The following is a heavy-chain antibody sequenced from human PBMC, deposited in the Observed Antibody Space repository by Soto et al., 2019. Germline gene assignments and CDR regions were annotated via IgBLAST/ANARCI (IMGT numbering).Heavy chain of an antibody. J-gene: IGHJ6*02. V-gene: IGHV3-33*06. CDR2: IWNDGSNE. CDR1: GFSFSSYG. D-gene: IGHD3-10*01. Sequence: GGSLRLSCKASGFSFSSYGMHWIRQARGKGLEGLAIIWNDGSNEYYADSVKGRFTISRDNSKNTLFLQMNSLRAGDTALYYCAKFREYYQGSGSRTYYFYGMDVWGQGTTVTVSS. CDR3: AKFREYYQGSGSRTYYFYGMDV.